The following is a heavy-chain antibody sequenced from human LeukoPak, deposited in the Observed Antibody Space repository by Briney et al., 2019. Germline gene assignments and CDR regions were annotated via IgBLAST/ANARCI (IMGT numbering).Heavy chain of an antibody. V-gene: IGHV3-7*01. D-gene: IGHD3-3*01. CDR2: IKQDGSEK. CDR3: ASQTYYDFWGGYYYYCMDV. Sequence: GGSLRLSCAASGFTFSSYWMSWVRQAPGKGLEWVANIKQDGSEKYYVDSVKGRFTISRDNAMNSLYLQVNSLRAEDTAVYYCASQTYYDFWGGYYYYCMDVWGKGTTVTVSS. J-gene: IGHJ6*03. CDR1: GFTFSSYW.